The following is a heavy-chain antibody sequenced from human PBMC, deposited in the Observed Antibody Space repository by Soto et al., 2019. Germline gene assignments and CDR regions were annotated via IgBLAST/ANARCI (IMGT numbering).Heavy chain of an antibody. CDR2: IKSKTDGGTT. CDR3: TTETRVPAATFFFGDAFDI. CDR1: GFTFSNAW. V-gene: IGHV3-15*07. J-gene: IGHJ3*02. Sequence: EVQLVESGGGLVKPGGSLRLSCAASGFTFSNAWMNWVRQAPGKGLEWVGRIKSKTDGGTTDYAAPVKGRFTIARDDSKNTLYLQMNSLKTEDTAVYYCTTETRVPAATFFFGDAFDIWGQGTMVTVSS. D-gene: IGHD2-2*01.